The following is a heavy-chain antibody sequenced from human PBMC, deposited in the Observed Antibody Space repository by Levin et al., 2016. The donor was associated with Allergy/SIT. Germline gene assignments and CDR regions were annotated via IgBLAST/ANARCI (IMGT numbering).Heavy chain of an antibody. Sequence: SETLSLTCTVSGGSISSGDHYWSWIRQPPGKGLEWIGHIYYSGSTYYNPSLKSRVTISVDTSKNQFSLKLNSVTAADTAVYYCARDQRGTYYMDVWGKGTTVTVSS. V-gene: IGHV4-30-4*01. J-gene: IGHJ6*03. CDR3: ARDQRGTYYMDV. D-gene: IGHD3-16*01. CDR1: GGSISSGDHY. CDR2: IYYSGST.